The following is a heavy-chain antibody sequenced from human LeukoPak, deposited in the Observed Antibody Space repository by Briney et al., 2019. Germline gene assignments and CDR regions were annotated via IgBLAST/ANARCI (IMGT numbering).Heavy chain of an antibody. CDR3: ARCPGTTLGYYYYYYMDV. CDR2: IIPIFGTA. D-gene: IGHD1-1*01. J-gene: IGHJ6*03. V-gene: IGHV1-69*13. CDR1: GGTFSSYA. Sequence: SVKVSCKASGGTFSSYAISWVRQAPGQGLEWMGGIIPIFGTANYAQKFQGRVTITADEFTSTAYMELSSLRSEDTAVYYCARCPGTTLGYYYYYYMDVWGKGTTVTVSS.